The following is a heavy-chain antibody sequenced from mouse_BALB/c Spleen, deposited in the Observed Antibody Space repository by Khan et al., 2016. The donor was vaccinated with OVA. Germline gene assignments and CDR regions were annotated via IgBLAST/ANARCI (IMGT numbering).Heavy chain of an antibody. V-gene: IGHV1-5*01. CDR3: TDGKYVGWFAD. CDR2: IYPGNSDT. CDR1: GYSFTSYW. D-gene: IGHD2-1*01. J-gene: IGHJ3*01. Sequence: EVQLQQSGTVLARPGASVKMSCKASGYSFTSYWMHWVKQRPGQGLEWIGAIYPGNSDTSYNQKFKGKAKLTAVTSASTAYMELSSLTNEDSAVYYCTDGKYVGWFADWGQGTMVTVSA.